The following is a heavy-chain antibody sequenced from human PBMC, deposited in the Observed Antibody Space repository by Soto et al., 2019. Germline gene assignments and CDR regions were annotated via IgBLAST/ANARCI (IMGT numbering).Heavy chain of an antibody. V-gene: IGHV4-39*01. CDR3: ARHPSDFWFDP. CDR2: IYYSVST. CDR1: GGSISSSSYF. J-gene: IGHJ5*02. Sequence: QLQLQESGPGLVKPSETLSLTCTVSGGSISSSSYFWGWIRQPPGKGLEWIGSIYYSVSTYYNPSLKRRVTVSVDTSKNQFSLQLSAVTAADTAVYYCARHPSDFWFDPWGQGTLVTVSS. D-gene: IGHD2-21*02.